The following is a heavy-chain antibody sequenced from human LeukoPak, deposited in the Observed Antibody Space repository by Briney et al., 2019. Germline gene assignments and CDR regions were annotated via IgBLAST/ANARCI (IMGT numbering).Heavy chain of an antibody. D-gene: IGHD6-19*01. CDR2: ISSSSSYT. V-gene: IGHV3-21*01. CDR1: GFTFSSYS. Sequence: GGSLRLSCAASGFTFSSYSMNWVRQAPGKGLEWVSSISSSSSYTYYADSVKGRFTISRDNAKNSLYLQMNSLRAEDTAVYYCARAGNSRQWLVSPNYFDYWGQGTLVTVSS. CDR3: ARAGNSRQWLVSPNYFDY. J-gene: IGHJ4*02.